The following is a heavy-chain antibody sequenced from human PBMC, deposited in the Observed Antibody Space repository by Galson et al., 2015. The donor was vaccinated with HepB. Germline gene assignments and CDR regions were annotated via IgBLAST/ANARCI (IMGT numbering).Heavy chain of an antibody. Sequence: SLRLSCAASGFNFSSYSMNWVRQAPGKGLEWVSYISSSSSTIYYADSVKGRFTISRDNAKNSLYLQMNSLRDEDTAVYYCARRATAMGLEYYYYYMDVWGKGTTVTVSS. J-gene: IGHJ6*03. CDR1: GFNFSSYS. V-gene: IGHV3-48*02. CDR3: ARRATAMGLEYYYYYMDV. CDR2: ISSSSSTI. D-gene: IGHD5-18*01.